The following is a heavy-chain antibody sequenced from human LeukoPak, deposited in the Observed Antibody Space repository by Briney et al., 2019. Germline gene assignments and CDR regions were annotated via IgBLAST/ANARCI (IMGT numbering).Heavy chain of an antibody. Sequence: PGGSLRLSCAVSGFTISNYWMHWVRQGPGEGLAWVSRITNDGSATGYADSVKGRFTISRDNAKNTLYLHMDSLSPEDTAVYYCARDASPGYFDLWGRGTLVTVSS. CDR2: ITNDGSAT. CDR3: ARDASPGYFDL. CDR1: GFTISNYW. D-gene: IGHD2-15*01. V-gene: IGHV3-74*01. J-gene: IGHJ2*01.